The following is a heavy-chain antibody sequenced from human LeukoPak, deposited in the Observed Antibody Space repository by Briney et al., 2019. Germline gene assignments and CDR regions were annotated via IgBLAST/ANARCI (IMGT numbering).Heavy chain of an antibody. CDR3: ARKRRIAAAANWCDP. CDR2: IYYSGST. V-gene: IGHV4-39*07. D-gene: IGHD6-13*01. CDR1: RGSISSSSYY. Sequence: SETLSLTCTVSRGSISSSSYYWGWIRQPPGKGLECIGSIYYSGSTYYNPSLKSRVTISVDTSKNQFSLKLSSVTAADTAVYYCARKRRIAAAANWCDPWGQGTLVTVSS. J-gene: IGHJ5*02.